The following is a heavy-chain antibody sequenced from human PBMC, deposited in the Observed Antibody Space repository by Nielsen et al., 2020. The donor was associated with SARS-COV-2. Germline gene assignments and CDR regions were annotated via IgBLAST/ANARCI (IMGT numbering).Heavy chain of an antibody. Sequence: GESLKISCAASGFTFSSYAMHWVRQAPGKGLEWVTLIQNDGSDKNYVDSVKGRFTISRDNSKNTLYLQMNSLTVEDTAVYYCVRGLQVPNGLAHRWGQGTLVTVSS. D-gene: IGHD3-16*01. V-gene: IGHV3-30*02. CDR1: GFTFSSYA. J-gene: IGHJ4*02. CDR3: VRGLQVPNGLAHR. CDR2: IQNDGSDK.